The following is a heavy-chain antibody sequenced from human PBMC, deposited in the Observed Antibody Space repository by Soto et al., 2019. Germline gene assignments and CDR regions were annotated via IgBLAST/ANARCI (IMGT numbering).Heavy chain of an antibody. CDR3: ARRRMSRGYSSTDDAFDI. D-gene: IGHD6-13*01. J-gene: IGHJ3*02. V-gene: IGHV5-51*01. CDR1: GYSFTSYW. CDR2: IYPGDSDT. Sequence: PGESLKISCKGSGYSFTSYWIGWVRQMPGKGLEWMGIIYPGDSDTRYSPSFQGQVTISADKSISTAYLQWSSLKASDTAMYYCARRRMSRGYSSTDDAFDIWGQGTMVTVSS.